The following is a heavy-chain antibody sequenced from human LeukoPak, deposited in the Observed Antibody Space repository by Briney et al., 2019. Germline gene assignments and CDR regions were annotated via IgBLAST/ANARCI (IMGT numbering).Heavy chain of an antibody. V-gene: IGHV4-34*01. CDR3: ARVSTGDRYFDY. Sequence: XWIGEINHSGSTNYNPSLKSRVTISVDTSKNQFSLKLSSVTAADTAVYYCARVSTGDRYFDYWGQGTLVTVSS. CDR2: INHSGST. J-gene: IGHJ4*02. D-gene: IGHD7-27*01.